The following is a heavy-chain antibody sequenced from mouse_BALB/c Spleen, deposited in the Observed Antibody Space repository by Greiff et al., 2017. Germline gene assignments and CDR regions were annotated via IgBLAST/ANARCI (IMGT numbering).Heavy chain of an antibody. J-gene: IGHJ4*01. V-gene: IGHV14-3*02. CDR2: IDPANGNT. CDR3: ARGDYLPDAMDY. CDR1: GFNIKDTY. Sequence: EVKLQESGAELVKPGASVKLSCTASGFNIKDTYMHWVKQRPEQGLEWIGRIDPANGNTKYDPKFQGKATITADTSSNTAYLQLSSLTSEDTAVYYCARGDYLPDAMDYWGQGTSVTVSS. D-gene: IGHD2-4*01.